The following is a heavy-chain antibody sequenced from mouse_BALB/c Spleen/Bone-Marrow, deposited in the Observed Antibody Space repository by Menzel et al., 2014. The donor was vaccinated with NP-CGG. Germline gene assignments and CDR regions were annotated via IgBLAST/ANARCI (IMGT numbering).Heavy chain of an antibody. CDR3: TRGGNWDDFDV. CDR1: GFTFXSFG. Sequence: EVQLVESGGGLVQPGGSRKLSCAASGFTFXSFGMHWVRQAPEKGLEWVAYISSGSTAIFYADTVKGRFTISRDNPKNTLFLQMTSLRSEDTAMYYCTRGGNWDDFDVWGAGTTVTVSS. D-gene: IGHD4-1*01. J-gene: IGHJ1*01. CDR2: ISSGSTAI. V-gene: IGHV5-17*02.